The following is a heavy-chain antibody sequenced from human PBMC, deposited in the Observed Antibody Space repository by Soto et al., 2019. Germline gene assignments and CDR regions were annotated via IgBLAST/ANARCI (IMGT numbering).Heavy chain of an antibody. D-gene: IGHD6-6*01. J-gene: IGHJ4*02. V-gene: IGHV3-23*01. CDR3: AKNWDTTSSASSH. CDR2: ISGTGGST. CDR1: GFTFSTYA. Sequence: EVQLLESGGGLVQPGGSLRLSCAASGFTFSTYAMSWVRQAPGKGLEWVSAISGTGGSTYYADSVKGRLTISRDNSKNTLYLQMNSLRAEDTAVYYCAKNWDTTSSASSHWGQGTLVTVS.